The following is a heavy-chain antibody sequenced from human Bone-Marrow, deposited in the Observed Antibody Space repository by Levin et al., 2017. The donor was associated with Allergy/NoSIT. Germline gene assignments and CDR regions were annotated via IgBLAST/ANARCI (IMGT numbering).Heavy chain of an antibody. CDR3: AKDFRGGYYYFNAFDI. CDR2: ITWKSGSI. D-gene: IGHD3-22*01. V-gene: IGHV3-9*01. Sequence: PGGSLRLSCAASGFTFEDYAMHWVRQAPGKGLEWVSSITWKSGSIGYADSVKGRFTISRDNAKNSLYLQMNSLRAEDTALYYCAKDFRGGYYYFNAFDIWGQGTMVTVSS. J-gene: IGHJ3*02. CDR1: GFTFEDYA.